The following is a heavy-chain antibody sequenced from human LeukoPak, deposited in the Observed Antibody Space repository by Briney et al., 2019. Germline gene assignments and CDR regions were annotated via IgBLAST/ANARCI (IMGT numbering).Heavy chain of an antibody. Sequence: GGSLRLSCAASGFTFSSYSMNWVRQAPGKGLEWVSSISSSSSYIYYADSVKGRFTISRDNAKNSLYLQMNSPRAEDTAVYYCARPYSSGWYTDWGQGTLVTVSS. CDR1: GFTFSSYS. D-gene: IGHD6-19*01. CDR2: ISSSSSYI. V-gene: IGHV3-21*01. J-gene: IGHJ4*02. CDR3: ARPYSSGWYTD.